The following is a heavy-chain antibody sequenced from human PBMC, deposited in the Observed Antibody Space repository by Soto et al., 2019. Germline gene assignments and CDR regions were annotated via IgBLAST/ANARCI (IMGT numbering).Heavy chain of an antibody. CDR3: AKHRRYFDWLLPIRYYYGMDV. CDR1: GGTFSSYA. J-gene: IGHJ6*02. Sequence: QVQLVQSGAEVKEPGSSVKVSCKASGGTFSSYAISWVRQAPGQGLEWMGGIIPIFGTANYAQKFQGRVTITADESTSTAYMELSSLRSEDTAVYYCAKHRRYFDWLLPIRYYYGMDVWGQGTTVTVSS. V-gene: IGHV1-69*01. D-gene: IGHD3-9*01. CDR2: IIPIFGTA.